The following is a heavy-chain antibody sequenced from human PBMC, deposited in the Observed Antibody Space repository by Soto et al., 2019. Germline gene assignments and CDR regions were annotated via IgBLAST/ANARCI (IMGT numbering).Heavy chain of an antibody. CDR2: IHYSGST. CDR3: ARHVNVAVAGTGFDY. V-gene: IGHV4-59*08. Sequence: QVQLQESGPGLVKPSETLSLTCTVSGGSISSYYWSWIRQPPGKGLEWIGHIHYSGSTNYNPSLRSRVTMSVVTSQTQFSLKLSSVTAADTAVYYCARHVNVAVAGTGFDYWGQGTLVTVSS. J-gene: IGHJ4*02. CDR1: GGSISSYY. D-gene: IGHD6-19*01.